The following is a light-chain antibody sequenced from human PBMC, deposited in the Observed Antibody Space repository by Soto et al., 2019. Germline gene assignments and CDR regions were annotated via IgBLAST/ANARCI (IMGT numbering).Light chain of an antibody. Sequence: QSVLTQPPSVSGAPGQRVTISCTGSSSNIGAGHDVHWYQQIPETAPKLLVSANTNRPSGVPDRFSGSNSGTSASLSITGLQAEDEADYYCQSFDSSLDGRVFGGGTKVTVL. CDR2: ANT. J-gene: IGLJ3*02. CDR1: SSNIGAGHD. CDR3: QSFDSSLDGRV. V-gene: IGLV1-40*01.